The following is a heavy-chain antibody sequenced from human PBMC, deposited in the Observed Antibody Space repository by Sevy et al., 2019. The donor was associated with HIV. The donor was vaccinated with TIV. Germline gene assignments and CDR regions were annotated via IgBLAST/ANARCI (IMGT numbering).Heavy chain of an antibody. CDR3: AREATYGGNSFDY. Sequence: GGSLRLSCAASGFTFSSYVMSWVRQAPGGGLEWVSGIIGRGDSTYYADSVKGRFTISRDNSKNTLYLQMNSLRAEDTAVYYCAREATYGGNSFDYWGQGTLVTVSS. J-gene: IGHJ4*02. CDR1: GFTFSSYV. CDR2: IIGRGDST. D-gene: IGHD4-17*01. V-gene: IGHV3-23*01.